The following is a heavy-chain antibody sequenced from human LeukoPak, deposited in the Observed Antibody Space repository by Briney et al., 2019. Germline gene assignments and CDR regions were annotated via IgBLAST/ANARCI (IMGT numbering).Heavy chain of an antibody. CDR3: ARALGLRAFDI. Sequence: SETLSLTCAVYGGSFSGYYWSWIRQPPGKGLEWIGEINHSGSTNYSPSLKSRVTISVDTSKNQFSLKLSSVTAADTAVYYCARALGLRAFDIWGQGTMVTVSS. V-gene: IGHV4-34*01. J-gene: IGHJ3*02. CDR1: GGSFSGYY. D-gene: IGHD5/OR15-5a*01. CDR2: INHSGST.